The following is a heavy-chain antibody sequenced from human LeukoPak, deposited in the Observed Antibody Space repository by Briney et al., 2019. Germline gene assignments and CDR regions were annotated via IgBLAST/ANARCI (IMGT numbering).Heavy chain of an antibody. Sequence: ASVKVSCKASGFTFTSSAMQWVRQARGQRLEWIGWIVVGGGNTNYAQKFQERVTITRDMSTSTAYMELSSLRSEDTAVYYCAAFPQGIAARPRNYYYGMDVWGQGTTVTVSS. V-gene: IGHV1-58*02. CDR3: AAFPQGIAARPRNYYYGMDV. J-gene: IGHJ6*02. CDR2: IVVGGGNT. D-gene: IGHD6-6*01. CDR1: GFTFTSSA.